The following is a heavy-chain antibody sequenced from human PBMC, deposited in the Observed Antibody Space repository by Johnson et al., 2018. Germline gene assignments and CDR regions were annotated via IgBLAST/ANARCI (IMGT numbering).Heavy chain of an antibody. Sequence: QVQLVESGGGVVQPGRSLRLSCAASGFTFSSYAMHWVRQAPGKGLEWVAVISYDGSHKYYADSVKGRFTISRDYSKNTVSLQMNSRRAEDTAVYYCARDYDGGNAYLFSYFHHWGPGTLVTVSS. CDR1: GFTFSSYA. CDR3: ARDYDGGNAYLFSYFHH. D-gene: IGHD4-23*01. J-gene: IGHJ1*01. CDR2: ISYDGSHK. V-gene: IGHV3-30-3*01.